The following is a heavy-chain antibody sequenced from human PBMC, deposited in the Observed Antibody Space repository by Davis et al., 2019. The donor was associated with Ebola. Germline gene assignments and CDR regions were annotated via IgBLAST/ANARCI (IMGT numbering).Heavy chain of an antibody. J-gene: IGHJ3*02. D-gene: IGHD2-2*01. Sequence: GESLKISCAASGFTFSSYAMSWVRQAPGKGLEWVSAISGSGGSTYYADSVKGRFTISRDNSKNTLYLQMNSLRAEDTAVYYCAKDTDIVVVPADPFDIWGQGTMVTVSS. V-gene: IGHV3-23*01. CDR3: AKDTDIVVVPADPFDI. CDR2: ISGSGGST. CDR1: GFTFSSYA.